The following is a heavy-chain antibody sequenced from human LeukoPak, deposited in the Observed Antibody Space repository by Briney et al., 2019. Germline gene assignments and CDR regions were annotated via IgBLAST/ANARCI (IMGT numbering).Heavy chain of an antibody. Sequence: SETLSLTCTVSGGSISSSSYYWGWIRQPPGRGVEWIGSIYYSGSTYYNPSLKSRVTISVDTSKNQFSLKLSSVTAADTAVYYCARDLSITMRVVVRGYFDLWGRGTLVTVSS. CDR3: ARDLSITMRVVVRGYFDL. D-gene: IGHD3-22*01. V-gene: IGHV4-39*07. J-gene: IGHJ2*01. CDR2: IYYSGST. CDR1: GGSISSSSYY.